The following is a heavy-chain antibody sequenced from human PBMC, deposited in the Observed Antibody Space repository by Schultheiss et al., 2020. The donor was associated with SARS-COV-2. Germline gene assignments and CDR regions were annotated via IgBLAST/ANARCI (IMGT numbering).Heavy chain of an antibody. J-gene: IGHJ4*02. D-gene: IGHD6-6*01. CDR3: ARHSSSSVFDY. V-gene: IGHV4-34*01. CDR1: GGSFSGYS. Sequence: SETLSLTCAVYGGSFSGYSWSWIRQPPGKGLEWIGYIYHSGSTNYNPSLKSRVTISVDTSKNQFSLKLSSVTAADTAVYYCARHSSSSVFDYWGQGTLVTVSS. CDR2: IYHSGST.